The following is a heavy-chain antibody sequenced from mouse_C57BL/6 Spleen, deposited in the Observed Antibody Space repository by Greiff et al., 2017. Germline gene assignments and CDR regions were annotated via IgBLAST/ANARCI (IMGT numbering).Heavy chain of an antibody. CDR3: ARNGFLYAMDY. J-gene: IGHJ4*01. V-gene: IGHV1-26*01. CDR2: INPNNGGT. CDR1: GYTFTDYY. Sequence: EVKLQQSGPELVKPGASVKISCKASGYTFTDYYMNWVKQSHGKSLEWIGDINPNNGGTSYNQKFKGKATLTVDKSSSTAYMELRSLTSEDSAVYYCARNGFLYAMDYWGQGTSVTVSS.